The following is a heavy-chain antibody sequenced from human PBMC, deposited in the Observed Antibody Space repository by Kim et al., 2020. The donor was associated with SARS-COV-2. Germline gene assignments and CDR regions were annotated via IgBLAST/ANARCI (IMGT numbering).Heavy chain of an antibody. CDR3: AKDPKYCSGGSCFGC. V-gene: IGHV3-23*01. CDR2: ISTGGGAT. CDR1: GFTFSSNA. D-gene: IGHD2-15*01. J-gene: IGHJ5*01. Sequence: GGSLRLSCAASGFTFSSNAMNWVRQAPGKGLEWVSAISTGGGATYYADSVRGRFTISRDNSKNSLYLQMNSLRAEDTAVYYCAKDPKYCSGGSCFGCWG.